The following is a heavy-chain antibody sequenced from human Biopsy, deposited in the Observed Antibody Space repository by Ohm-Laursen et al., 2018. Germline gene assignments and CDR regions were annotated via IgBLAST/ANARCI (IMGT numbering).Heavy chain of an antibody. Sequence: SDTLSLTWVVSGASISDYYCVWIRQPAGKGLEWIGLIFTSGSTTYNPSLRSRVTMSVDTSKNQFTLNLSSVTAADTAMYYCAKGYTDYSDSSGFSYYFRYWGQGTLVIVSS. CDR2: IFTSGST. V-gene: IGHV4-4*07. CDR3: AKGYTDYSDSSGFSYYFRY. D-gene: IGHD3-22*01. J-gene: IGHJ4*02. CDR1: GASISDYY.